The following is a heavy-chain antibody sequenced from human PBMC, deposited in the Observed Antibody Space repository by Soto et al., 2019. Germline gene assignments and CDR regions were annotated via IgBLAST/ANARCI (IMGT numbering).Heavy chain of an antibody. CDR2: ISAYNGNT. J-gene: IGHJ5*02. V-gene: IGHV1-18*01. D-gene: IGHD2-2*01. CDR3: ATVRAYCISTRCYRNSFDP. Sequence: ASVKVSCKASGYTFTSYGISWVRQAPGQGLEWMGWISAYNGNTNYAQKLQGRVTMTTDTSTSTAYMELRSLRSDDTAVYYCATVRAYCISTRCYRNSFDPWGQGTLVTVSS. CDR1: GYTFTSYG.